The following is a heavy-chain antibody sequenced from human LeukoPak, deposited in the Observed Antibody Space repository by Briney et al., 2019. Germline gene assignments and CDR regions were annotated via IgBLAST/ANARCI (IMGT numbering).Heavy chain of an antibody. J-gene: IGHJ3*02. CDR3: AKVRMITMIAYDAFDI. CDR1: GFTFRSYA. V-gene: IGHV3-23*01. D-gene: IGHD3-22*01. Sequence: GGSLRLSCAASGFTFRSYAMSWVRQAPGNGLEWVSAISGSGGSTYYADSVKGRFTISRDNSKNTLYLQMNSLRAEDTAVYYCAKVRMITMIAYDAFDIWGQGTMVTVSS. CDR2: ISGSGGST.